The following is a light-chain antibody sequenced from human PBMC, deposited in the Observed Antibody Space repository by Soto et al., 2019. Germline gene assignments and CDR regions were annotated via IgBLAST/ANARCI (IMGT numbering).Light chain of an antibody. CDR2: GAS. J-gene: IGKJ5*01. CDR1: QSVSSSY. CDR3: QRYGSSPTP. Sequence: EIVLTPSPGTLSLSPGERATLSCRASQSVSSSYLAWYQQKPGQAPRLLIYGASSRATGIPDRFSGSGSGTDFTLPISSLEPENFAGYYCQRYGSSPTPSGQGTRLEIK. V-gene: IGKV3-20*01.